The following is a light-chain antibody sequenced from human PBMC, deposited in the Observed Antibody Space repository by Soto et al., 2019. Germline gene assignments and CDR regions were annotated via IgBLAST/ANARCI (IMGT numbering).Light chain of an antibody. J-gene: IGLJ2*01. V-gene: IGLV2-11*01. Sequence: QSALTQPRSVSGSPGQSVTISCTGTSSDVGGYNYVSWYQQHPGKAPKLMIYDVSKRPSGVPHRFSGSKSGNTASLTISGLQAEDEADYYCCSYAASYTLVFGGETKLTVL. CDR2: DVS. CDR1: SSDVGGYNY. CDR3: CSYAASYTLV.